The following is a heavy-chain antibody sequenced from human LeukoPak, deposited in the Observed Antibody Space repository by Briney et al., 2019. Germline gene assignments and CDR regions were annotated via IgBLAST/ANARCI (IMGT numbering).Heavy chain of an antibody. CDR1: GYTFTGYY. CDR3: ARVVNVDTAMVYTRWFDP. J-gene: IGHJ5*02. CDR2: IHPKSGGT. Sequence: ASVKVSCKASGYTFTGYYMHWVRQAPGQGLEWMGWIHPKSGGTNYVQKFQGRVTITADESTSTAYMELSSLRSEDTAVYYCARVVNVDTAMVYTRWFDPWGQGTLVTVSS. D-gene: IGHD5-18*01. V-gene: IGHV1-2*02.